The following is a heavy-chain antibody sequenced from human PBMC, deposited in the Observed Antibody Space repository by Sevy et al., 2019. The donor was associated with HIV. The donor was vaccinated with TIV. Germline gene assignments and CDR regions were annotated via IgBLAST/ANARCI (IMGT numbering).Heavy chain of an antibody. CDR3: TRWKAAQSIFDY. D-gene: IGHD6-13*01. Sequence: GGSLRLSCTASGFTFWGYCMSWVRQAPGKGLEWVAFLKSDVYGGTVDHAASVRGKFVISRDDSKTNAYLQMNDLKTEDTGVYYCTRWKAAQSIFDYWGQGALVTVSS. V-gene: IGHV3-49*04. CDR1: GFTFWGYC. CDR2: LKSDVYGGTV. J-gene: IGHJ4*02.